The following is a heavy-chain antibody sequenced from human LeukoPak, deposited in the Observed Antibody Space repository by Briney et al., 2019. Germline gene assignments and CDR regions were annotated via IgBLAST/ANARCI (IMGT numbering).Heavy chain of an antibody. CDR2: ISWNSGSI. Sequence: GGSLRLSCAASGFTFSSYAMSWVRQAPGKGLEWVSGISWNSGSIGYADSVKGRFTISRDNAKNSLYLQMNSLRAEDTALYYCAKLASSGYYYYYMDVWGKGTTVTISS. D-gene: IGHD3-22*01. V-gene: IGHV3-9*01. CDR3: AKLASSGYYYYYMDV. J-gene: IGHJ6*03. CDR1: GFTFSSYA.